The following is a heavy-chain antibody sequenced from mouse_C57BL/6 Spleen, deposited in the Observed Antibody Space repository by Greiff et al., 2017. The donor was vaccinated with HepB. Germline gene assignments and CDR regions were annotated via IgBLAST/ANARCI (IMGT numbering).Heavy chain of an antibody. CDR3: VRLGRGAMDY. Sequence: EVKLEESGGGLVQPKGSLKLSCAASGFSFNTYAMNWVRQAPGKGLEWVARIRSKSNNYATYYADSVKDRFTISRDDSESMLYLQMNNLKTEDTAMYYCVRLGRGAMDYWGQGTSVTVSS. V-gene: IGHV10-1*01. J-gene: IGHJ4*01. CDR2: IRSKSNNYAT. D-gene: IGHD4-1*01. CDR1: GFSFNTYA.